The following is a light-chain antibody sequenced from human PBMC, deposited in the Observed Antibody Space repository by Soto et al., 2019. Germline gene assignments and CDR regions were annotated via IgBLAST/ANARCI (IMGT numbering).Light chain of an antibody. CDR1: QGISSY. V-gene: IGKV1-8*01. CDR3: QQRNSYPIT. Sequence: AILMTQSPSSFSASTGDRVTITCRASQGISSYLAWYQQKPGKAPKLLIYKASSLQSGVPSRFSGSGSGTEFTLTISSLQPEDFATYYCQQRNSYPITFGQGTRLEIK. J-gene: IGKJ5*01. CDR2: KAS.